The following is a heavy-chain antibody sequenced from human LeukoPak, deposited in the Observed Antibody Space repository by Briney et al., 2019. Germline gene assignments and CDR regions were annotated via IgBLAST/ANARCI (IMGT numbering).Heavy chain of an antibody. D-gene: IGHD3-16*02. CDR1: GFTFSSYW. CDR2: INSDGSST. Sequence: GGSLRLSCAASGFTFSSYWMHWVRQAPGKGLVWVSRINSDGSSTSYADSVKGRFTISRDNAKNSLYLQMNSLRAEDTALYYCAKGRLGELSLSDFDYWGQGTLVTVSS. V-gene: IGHV3-74*01. J-gene: IGHJ4*02. CDR3: AKGRLGELSLSDFDY.